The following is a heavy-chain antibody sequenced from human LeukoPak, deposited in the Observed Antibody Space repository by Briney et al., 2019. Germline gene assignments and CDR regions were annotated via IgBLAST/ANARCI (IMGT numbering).Heavy chain of an antibody. D-gene: IGHD3-10*01. V-gene: IGHV3-23*01. Sequence: GGSLRLSCAASGFTFSIYAMSWVRQAPGKGLEWVSAISGGGGSTYYADSVKGRFTISRDNSKNTLYLQMNSLRAEDTAVYYCARIYGSGSYYPPDYWGQGTLVTVSS. J-gene: IGHJ4*02. CDR3: ARIYGSGSYYPPDY. CDR1: GFTFSIYA. CDR2: ISGGGGST.